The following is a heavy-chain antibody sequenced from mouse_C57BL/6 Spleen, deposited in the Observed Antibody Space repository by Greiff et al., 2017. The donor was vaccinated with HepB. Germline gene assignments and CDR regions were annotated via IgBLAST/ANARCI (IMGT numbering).Heavy chain of an antibody. J-gene: IGHJ2*01. V-gene: IGHV5-9-1*02. CDR2: ISSGGDYI. Sequence: EVQGVESGEGLVKPGGSLKLSCAASGFTFSSYAMSWVRQTPEKRLEWVAYISSGGDYIYYADTVKGRFTISRDNARNTLYLQMSSLKSEDTAMYYCTRGNSVTYYFDYWGQGTTLTVSS. CDR1: GFTFSSYA. CDR3: TRGNSVTYYFDY. D-gene: IGHD2-5*01.